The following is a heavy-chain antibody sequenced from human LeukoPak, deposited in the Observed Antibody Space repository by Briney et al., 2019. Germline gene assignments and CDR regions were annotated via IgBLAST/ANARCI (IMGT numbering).Heavy chain of an antibody. CDR2: IYYSGST. D-gene: IGHD3-9*01. J-gene: IGHJ4*02. Sequence: PSETLSLTCTVSGGSISSYYWGWIRQPPGKGLEWIGYIYYSGSTNYNPSLKSRVTISVDTSKNQFSLKLSSVTAADTAVYYCARGSLRYFDWLLSVYFDYWGQGTLVTVSS. CDR1: GGSISSYY. V-gene: IGHV4-59*12. CDR3: ARGSLRYFDWLLSVYFDY.